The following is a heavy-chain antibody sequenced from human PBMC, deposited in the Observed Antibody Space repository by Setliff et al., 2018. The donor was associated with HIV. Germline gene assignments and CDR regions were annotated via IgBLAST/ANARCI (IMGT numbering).Heavy chain of an antibody. J-gene: IGHJ6*03. V-gene: IGHV4-34*01. CDR2: INHSGST. CDR1: GGSFSAYY. Sequence: PSETLSLTCAVHGGSFSAYYWSWIRQPPGKGLEWIGEINHSGSTNYNPSLKTRVTIMVDTSKNQFSLKLGSVTAADTAVYYCARDKGYYYMDVWGKGITVTVSS. CDR3: ARDKGYYYMDV.